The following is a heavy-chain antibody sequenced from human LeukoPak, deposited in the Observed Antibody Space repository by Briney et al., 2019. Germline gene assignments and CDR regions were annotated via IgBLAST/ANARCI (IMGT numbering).Heavy chain of an antibody. D-gene: IGHD3-16*01. J-gene: IGHJ4*02. CDR1: GYTFTGYY. CDR2: INPNSGGT. Sequence: ASVKVSCKASGYTFTGYYMHWVRQAPGQGLEWMGWINPNSGGTNYAQKFQGRVTMTRDTSIGTAYMELYRLRSGDTAVYYCARPRYNYVLSFDYWGQGTLVTVSS. V-gene: IGHV1-2*02. CDR3: ARPRYNYVLSFDY.